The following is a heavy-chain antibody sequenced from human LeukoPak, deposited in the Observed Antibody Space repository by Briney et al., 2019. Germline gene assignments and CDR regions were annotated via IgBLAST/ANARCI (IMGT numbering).Heavy chain of an antibody. CDR1: GFTFSGYG. CDR2: IKQDGSEK. V-gene: IGHV3-7*01. D-gene: IGHD3-10*01. J-gene: IGHJ4*02. CDR3: ARGRGDY. Sequence: GGTLRLSCAASGFTFSGYGMSWVRQAPGKGLEWVANIKQDGSEKYYVDSVEGRFTISRDNAKNSLYLQMNSLRAEDTAVYYCARGRGDYWGQGTLVTVSS.